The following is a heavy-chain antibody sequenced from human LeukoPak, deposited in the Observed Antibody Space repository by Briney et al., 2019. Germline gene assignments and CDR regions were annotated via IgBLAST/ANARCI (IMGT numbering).Heavy chain of an antibody. Sequence: SETLSLTCTVSGGSIRSSYYYWGWIRQPPGKGLEWIGSIYDSGSTYYNPSLKSRVTISVDTSKNQFSLKLNSVTAADTAVYYCARDLSGYGSGRGFDIWGQGTMVTVSS. CDR3: ARDLSGYGSGRGFDI. D-gene: IGHD3-10*01. J-gene: IGHJ3*02. V-gene: IGHV4-39*02. CDR1: GGSIRSSYYY. CDR2: IYDSGST.